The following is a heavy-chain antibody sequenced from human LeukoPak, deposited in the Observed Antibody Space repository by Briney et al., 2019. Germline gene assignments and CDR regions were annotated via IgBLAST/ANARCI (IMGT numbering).Heavy chain of an antibody. Sequence: PGGSLRLSCAASGFTFDDYAMHWVRQAPGKGLEWVSGISWNSGSIGYADSVKGRFTISRDNAKNSLYLQMNSLRAEDTALYYCAKDNSGSSSFDYWGQGTLVTVSS. CDR1: GFTFDDYA. CDR3: AKDNSGSSSFDY. CDR2: ISWNSGSI. V-gene: IGHV3-9*01. D-gene: IGHD1-26*01. J-gene: IGHJ4*02.